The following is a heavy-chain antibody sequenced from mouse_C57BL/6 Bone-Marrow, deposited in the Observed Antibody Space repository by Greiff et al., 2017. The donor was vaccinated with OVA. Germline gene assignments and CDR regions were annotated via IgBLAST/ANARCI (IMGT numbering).Heavy chain of an antibody. CDR1: GYTFTDYN. CDR3: ARPYRNSFDY. D-gene: IGHD2-10*01. CDR2: INPNNGGT. Sequence: EVKLQESGPELVKPGASVKIPCKASGYTFTDYNMDWVKQSHGKSLEWIGDINPNNGGTIYNQKFKGKATLTVDKSSITASMDLRSLTSVDTAFSSCARPYRNSFDYWGQGTTLTVSS. V-gene: IGHV1-18*01. J-gene: IGHJ2*01.